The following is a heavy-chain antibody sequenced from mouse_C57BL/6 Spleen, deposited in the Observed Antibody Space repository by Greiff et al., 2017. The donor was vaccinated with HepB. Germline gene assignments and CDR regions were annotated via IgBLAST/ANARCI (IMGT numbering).Heavy chain of an antibody. CDR3: ARFPYYYGSSYGYFDV. J-gene: IGHJ1*03. Sequence: EVKLMESGGGLVKPGGSLKLSCAASGFTFSSYTMSWVRQTPEKRLEWVATISGGAGNTYYPDSVKGRFTISRDNAKNTLYLQMSSLRSEDTALYYCARFPYYYGSSYGYFDVWGTGTTVTVSS. CDR1: GFTFSSYT. V-gene: IGHV5-9*01. D-gene: IGHD1-1*01. CDR2: ISGGAGNT.